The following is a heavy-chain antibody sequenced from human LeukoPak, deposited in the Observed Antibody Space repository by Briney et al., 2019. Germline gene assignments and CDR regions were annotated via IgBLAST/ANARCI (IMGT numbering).Heavy chain of an antibody. J-gene: IGHJ4*02. CDR3: ARQGRGYGGNSDY. CDR1: GGSISSYY. D-gene: IGHD4-23*01. CDR2: IYYSGST. V-gene: IGHV4-59*08. Sequence: SETLSLTCTVSGGSISSYYWTWIRQPPGKGLDGIGYIYYSGSTNYNPSLKSRVTISVDTSKNQFSLKLSSVTAADTAVYYCARQGRGYGGNSDYWGQGTLVTVSS.